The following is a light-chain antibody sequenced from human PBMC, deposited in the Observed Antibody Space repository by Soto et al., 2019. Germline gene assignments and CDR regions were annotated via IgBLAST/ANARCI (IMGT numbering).Light chain of an antibody. CDR3: QQQYSDPLT. CDR1: QRGLYSSKNKNS. V-gene: IGKV4-1*01. J-gene: IGKJ4*01. CDR2: WAS. Sequence: DIVMTQSPDSLAVSLGERATINCKSSQRGLYSSKNKNSLVWYQQQPGQPPKILIYWASTRESGVPERFSGSGSWTDFTLPISSLQAEDVAVYYCQQQYSDPLTFGGGTKVEIK.